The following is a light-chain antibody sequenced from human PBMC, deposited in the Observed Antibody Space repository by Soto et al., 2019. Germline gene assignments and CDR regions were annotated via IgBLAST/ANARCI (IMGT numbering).Light chain of an antibody. CDR2: GVS. V-gene: IGKV3-15*01. CDR1: QSVSSN. CDR3: QQYNNWPLT. J-gene: IGKJ4*01. Sequence: EIVMTQSPATLSVSPGETATLSCRASQSVSSNFAWYQQKPGQAPRLLIYGVSTRATGIPARFSGSGSGTEFTLTISSLQSDDFALYYCQQYNNWPLTFGGGTKVEIK.